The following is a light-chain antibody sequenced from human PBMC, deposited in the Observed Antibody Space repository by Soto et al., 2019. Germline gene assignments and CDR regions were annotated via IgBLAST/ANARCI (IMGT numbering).Light chain of an antibody. J-gene: IGLJ2*01. CDR2: KDS. Sequence: SYELTQPPSVSVSPGQTARITCSGDTLPKQYAYWYQQKPGQAPVLVIYKDSERPSGIPERFSGSSSGTTVTLTISGVQAEDEADYYCQSADSSGTHVVFGGGTNSPS. V-gene: IGLV3-25*03. CDR3: QSADSSGTHVV. CDR1: TLPKQY.